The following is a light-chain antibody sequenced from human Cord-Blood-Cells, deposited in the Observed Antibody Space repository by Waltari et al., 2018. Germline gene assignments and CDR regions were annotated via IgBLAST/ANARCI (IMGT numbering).Light chain of an antibody. CDR3: SSYTSSSTVV. V-gene: IGLV2-18*02. CDR2: EVS. J-gene: IGLJ2*01. CDR1: SSDVGSYNR. Sequence: QSALTQPPSVSGSPGQSVTISCTGTSSDVGSYNRVSWYQQPPGTAPKLMIYEVSNRPSGFPDRFSGSKSGNTASLTISRLQAESEADYYCSSYTSSSTVVFGGGTKLTVL.